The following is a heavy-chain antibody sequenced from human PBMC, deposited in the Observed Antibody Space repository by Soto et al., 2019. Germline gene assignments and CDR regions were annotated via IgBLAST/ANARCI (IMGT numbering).Heavy chain of an antibody. Sequence: SETLSLTCAVSGGSIGGVGYSWSWIRQPPGGGLEWIGYMYHSGTFLKSPSLKTRLTMSLDMSKNQFSLTLNSMTAADTAVYYCARAQFYSGSGNYNNLMFDAWGQGIQVTV. V-gene: IGHV4-30-2*01. CDR1: GGSIGGVGYS. CDR3: ARAQFYSGSGNYNNLMFDA. D-gene: IGHD3-10*01. CDR2: MYHSGTF. J-gene: IGHJ5*02.